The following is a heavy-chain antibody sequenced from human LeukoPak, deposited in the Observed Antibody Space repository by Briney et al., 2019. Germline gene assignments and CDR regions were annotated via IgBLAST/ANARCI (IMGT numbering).Heavy chain of an antibody. J-gene: IGHJ5*02. Sequence: ASVKVSCKASGGTVSRYAISWVRQAPGQGLEWMGGIIPISGTASYAQKFQGRVTMTRDTSTSTVYMELSSLRSEDTAVYYCARVCGGDCYSNWFDPWGQGTLVTVSS. CDR3: ARVCGGDCYSNWFDP. V-gene: IGHV1-69*05. CDR1: GGTVSRYA. D-gene: IGHD2-21*02. CDR2: IIPISGTA.